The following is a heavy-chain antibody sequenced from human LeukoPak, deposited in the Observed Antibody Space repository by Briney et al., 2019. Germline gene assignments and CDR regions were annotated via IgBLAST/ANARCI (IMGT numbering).Heavy chain of an antibody. V-gene: IGHV1-2*02. D-gene: IGHD2-21*01. CDR2: INPNSGGT. Sequence: GASVKVSCKASGYTFTAYYMHWVRPAPGQGLEGMGWINPNSGGTNYAQKFQGRVTMTRDTSISTAYMELSRLRSDDTAVYYCARNCGGDCYGAYYFDYWGQGTLVTVSS. J-gene: IGHJ4*02. CDR3: ARNCGGDCYGAYYFDY. CDR1: GYTFTAYY.